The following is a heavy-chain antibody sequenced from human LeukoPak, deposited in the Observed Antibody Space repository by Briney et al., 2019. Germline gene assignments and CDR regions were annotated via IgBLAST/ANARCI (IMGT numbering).Heavy chain of an antibody. J-gene: IGHJ4*02. CDR2: ISYDGSNK. CDR3: ARAEGFDDY. CDR1: GFTFSSYA. Sequence: GGSMRLSCAASGFTFSSYAMHWVRQAPGKGLEWVGVISYDGSNKYYADSVKGRFTISRDHSKNTPYLQMSSLRAEDTAVYYCARAEGFDDYWGQGTLVTVSS. V-gene: IGHV3-30-3*01.